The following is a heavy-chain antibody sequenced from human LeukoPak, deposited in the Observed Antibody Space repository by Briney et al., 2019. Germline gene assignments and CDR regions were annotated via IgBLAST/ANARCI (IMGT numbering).Heavy chain of an antibody. Sequence: GGSLRLSCAASGFTFSSYDMTWVRQAPGRGLEWVSYISSSGSTIYYADSVKGRFTISRDNAKNSLYLQMNSLRAEDTAVYYCAELGITMIGGVWGKGTTVTISS. CDR3: AELGITMIGGV. J-gene: IGHJ6*04. D-gene: IGHD3-10*02. CDR2: ISSSGSTI. V-gene: IGHV3-48*03. CDR1: GFTFSSYD.